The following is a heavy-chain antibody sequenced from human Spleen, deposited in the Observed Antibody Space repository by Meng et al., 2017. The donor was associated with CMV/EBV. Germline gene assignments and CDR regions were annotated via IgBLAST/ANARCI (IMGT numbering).Heavy chain of an antibody. V-gene: IGHV3-30-3*01. J-gene: IGHJ4*02. CDR3: ARAPNPYYDFWSGFGGDY. CDR1: GFTFSNYA. D-gene: IGHD3-3*01. CDR2: ISNDGSNE. Sequence: GEFLKISCAASGFTFSNYAMHWVRLAPGKGLEWVAVISNDGSNEHYADSVQGRFIISRDNSKNTMYMEMNALRTEDSALYFCARAPNPYYDFWSGFGGDYWGQGTLVTVSS.